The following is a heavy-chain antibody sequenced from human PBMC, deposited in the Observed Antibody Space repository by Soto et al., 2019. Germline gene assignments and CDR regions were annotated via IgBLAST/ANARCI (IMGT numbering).Heavy chain of an antibody. CDR2: INHSGST. CDR3: ARGDGYYFDY. Sequence: SETLSLTCAVYGGSFSGYYWSCIRQPPGKGLEWIGEINHSGSTNYNPSLKSRVTISVDTSKNQFSLKLSSVTAADTAVYYCARGDGYYFDYWGQGTLVTVSS. CDR1: GGSFSGYY. V-gene: IGHV4-34*01. J-gene: IGHJ4*02.